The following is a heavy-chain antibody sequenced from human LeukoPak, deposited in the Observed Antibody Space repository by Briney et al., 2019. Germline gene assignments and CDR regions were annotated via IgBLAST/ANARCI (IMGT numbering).Heavy chain of an antibody. Sequence: QPGGSLRLSCAASGLTVSKNYMSWVRQAPGKGLESASVIYSGGSTYYADSVRGRFTISRDNSKNTLYLQMNSLRVEDTAVYYCARVGGHWGQGTLVTVSS. V-gene: IGHV3-53*01. CDR1: GLTVSKNY. CDR3: ARVGGH. D-gene: IGHD3-10*01. J-gene: IGHJ4*02. CDR2: IYSGGST.